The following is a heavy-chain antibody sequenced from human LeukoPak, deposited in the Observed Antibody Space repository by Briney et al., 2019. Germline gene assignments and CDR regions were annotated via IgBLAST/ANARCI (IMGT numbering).Heavy chain of an antibody. Sequence: ASVKVSCKASGYTFTSYDINWVRHATAQGLERMGWMNPNSGNTGYEQKFQGRGTMTRNTSISKAYMELSSLRSEDTAVYYCARDGVTAKGYYYGMDVWGQGTTVTVSS. CDR2: MNPNSGNT. CDR3: ARDGVTAKGYYYGMDV. CDR1: GYTFTSYD. J-gene: IGHJ6*02. V-gene: IGHV1-8*01.